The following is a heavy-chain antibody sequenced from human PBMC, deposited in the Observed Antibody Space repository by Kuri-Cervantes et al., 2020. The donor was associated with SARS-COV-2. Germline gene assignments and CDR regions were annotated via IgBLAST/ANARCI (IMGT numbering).Heavy chain of an antibody. CDR2: ISSSSSYI. Sequence: GESLKISCAASGFTFSSYSMNWVRQAPGKGLEWVSSISSSSSYIYYADSVKGRFTISRDNAKNSLYMQMNSLRAEDTAVYYCARVPNVVPAAIGGGYWVQGTLVTVSS. J-gene: IGHJ1*01. V-gene: IGHV3-21*01. CDR1: GFTFSSYS. D-gene: IGHD2-2*02. CDR3: ARVPNVVPAAIGGGY.